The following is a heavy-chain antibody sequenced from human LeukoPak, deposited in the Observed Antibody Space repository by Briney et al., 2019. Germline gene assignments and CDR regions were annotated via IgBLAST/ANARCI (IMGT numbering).Heavy chain of an antibody. V-gene: IGHV1-18*01. J-gene: IGHJ4*02. CDR3: ARDEGHIVVVTAVYFDY. D-gene: IGHD2-21*02. Sequence: ASVKVSCRASGYTFTSYGISWVRQAPGQGLEWMGWISAYNGNTNHAQKLQGRVTMTTDTSTSTAYMELRSLRSDDTAVYYCARDEGHIVVVTAVYFDYWGQGTLVTVSS. CDR2: ISAYNGNT. CDR1: GYTFTSYG.